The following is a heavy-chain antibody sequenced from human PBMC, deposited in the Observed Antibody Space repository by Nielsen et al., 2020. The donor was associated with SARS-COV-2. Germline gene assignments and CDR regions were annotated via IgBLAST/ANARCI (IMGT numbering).Heavy chain of an antibody. CDR3: AKLGSGSIDY. V-gene: IGHV3-9*01. D-gene: IGHD6-19*01. CDR1: GFTFDDYA. J-gene: IGHJ4*02. CDR2: ISWNSGSI. Sequence: LKISCAASGFTFDDYAMHWVRQAPGKGLEWVSGISWNSGSIGYADSVKGRFTISRDNAKNSLYLQMNSLRAEDTALYYCAKLGSGSIDYWGQGTLVTVSS.